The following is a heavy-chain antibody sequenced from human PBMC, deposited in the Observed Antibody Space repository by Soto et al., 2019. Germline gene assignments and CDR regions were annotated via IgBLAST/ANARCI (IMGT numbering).Heavy chain of an antibody. CDR2: IYGSGDDT. D-gene: IGHD5-12*01. J-gene: IGHJ4*02. V-gene: IGHV3-23*01. CDR1: GFTFGTYT. CDR3: TKDARPDGYWDFDY. Sequence: PGGSLRLSCAASGFTFGTYTMNWVRQAPGKGLEWVSGIYGSGDDTFYADSVKGRFTISRDNSGNTLYLQMNRLRVEDTAVYYCTKDARPDGYWDFDYWGQGTVVTVSS.